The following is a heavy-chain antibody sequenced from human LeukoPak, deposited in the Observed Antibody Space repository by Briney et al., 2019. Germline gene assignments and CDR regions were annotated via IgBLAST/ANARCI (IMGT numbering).Heavy chain of an antibody. CDR3: AENIFRNAWYIYIDP. V-gene: IGHV3-30*18. J-gene: IGHJ5*02. D-gene: IGHD6-13*01. Sequence: GGSLRLSCEASGFTFSTYGMHRVRQAPGKGLEWVAMLSHDGSDKYYADSVKGRFTISRDNSKNTLYLQMNSLRAEDTAVYYCAENIFRNAWYIYIDPWGQGTLVTVSS. CDR1: GFTFSTYG. CDR2: LSHDGSDK.